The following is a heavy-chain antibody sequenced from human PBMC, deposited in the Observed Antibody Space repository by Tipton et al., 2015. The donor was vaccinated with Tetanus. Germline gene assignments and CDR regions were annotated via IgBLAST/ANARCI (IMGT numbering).Heavy chain of an antibody. CDR1: GYNFNIYW. CDR2: IYPDDSDT. V-gene: IGHV5-51*01. J-gene: IGHJ4*02. D-gene: IGHD2-8*01. Sequence: QLVQSGPEVKKPGESLKISCKASGYNFNIYWIGWVRQLPGKGLEWMGIIYPDDSDTRYSPSFQGQVAISADKSISPAYLQWSSLKAADTGMYYCARMYERNDNGDSWGQGTPVTVSS. CDR3: ARMYERNDNGDS.